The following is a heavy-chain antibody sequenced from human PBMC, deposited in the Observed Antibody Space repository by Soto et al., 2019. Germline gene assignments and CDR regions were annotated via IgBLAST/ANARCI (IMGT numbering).Heavy chain of an antibody. CDR1: GFTFSSYA. V-gene: IGHV3-30-3*01. D-gene: IGHD3-9*01. J-gene: IGHJ3*02. CDR3: ARPPNFDWLLVPDAFDI. CDR2: ISYDGSNK. Sequence: PGGSLRLSCSASGFTFSSYAMHWVRQAPGKGLEWVAVISYDGSNKYYADSVKGRFTISRDNSKNTLYLQMNSLRAEDTAVYYCARPPNFDWLLVPDAFDIWGQGTMVTVPS.